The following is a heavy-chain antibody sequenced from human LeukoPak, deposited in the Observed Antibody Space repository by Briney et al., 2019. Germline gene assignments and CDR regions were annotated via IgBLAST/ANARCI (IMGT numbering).Heavy chain of an antibody. CDR2: ISSSSSYI. D-gene: IGHD3-22*01. CDR3: ARDSVDYYDSSGYYYCYGMDV. CDR1: GFTFSSYS. V-gene: IGHV3-21*01. J-gene: IGHJ6*02. Sequence: GGSLRLSCAASGFTFSSYSMNWVRQAPGKGLEWVSSISSSSSYIYYADSVKGRFTISRDNAKNSLCLQMNSLRAEDTAVYYCARDSVDYYDSSGYYYCYGMDVWGQGTTVTVSS.